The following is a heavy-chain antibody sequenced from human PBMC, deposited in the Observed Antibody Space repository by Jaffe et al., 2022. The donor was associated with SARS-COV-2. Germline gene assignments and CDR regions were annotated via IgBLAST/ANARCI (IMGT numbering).Heavy chain of an antibody. CDR3: VKHQSRSSSSLDV. Sequence: EVQVLESGGGLVQPGGSLRLSCAASGFTFSNCAMSWVRQAPGKGLEWVSAISGSGGNTYYADSVRGRFTISRDNSKDTLYLQMNSLRAEDTAVYYCVKHQSRSSSSLDVWGQGTTVTVSS. CDR2: ISGSGGNT. J-gene: IGHJ6*02. D-gene: IGHD6-6*01. CDR1: GFTFSNCA. V-gene: IGHV3-23*01.